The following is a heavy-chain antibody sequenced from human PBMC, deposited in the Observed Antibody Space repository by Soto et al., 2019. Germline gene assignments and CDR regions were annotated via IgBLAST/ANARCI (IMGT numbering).Heavy chain of an antibody. CDR1: GASVSSPSYY. J-gene: IGHJ4*02. CDR3: ARGENDSSGYPKKWFDY. CDR2: ISYSGRT. D-gene: IGHD3-22*01. Sequence: PSETLSLTCSVSGASVSSPSYYWSWIRQPPGKGLEWIGYISYSGRTNYNPSLRSRVTMSSDTSKNQISLKVTSVTAADTAVYYCARGENDSSGYPKKWFDYWGQETLVTVSS. V-gene: IGHV4-61*01.